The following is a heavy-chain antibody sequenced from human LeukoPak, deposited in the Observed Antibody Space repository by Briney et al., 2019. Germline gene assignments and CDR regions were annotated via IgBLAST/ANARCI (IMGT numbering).Heavy chain of an antibody. CDR2: IKEDGSER. CDR1: AFIFSGHW. D-gene: IGHD2-2*01. V-gene: IGHV3-7*01. CDR3: ARVMEYCSSTSCYPPWDYYYYGMDV. Sequence: GESLRLSCEGSAFIFSGHWMNWVRQTPGKGLEWVASIKEDGSERQYVDSVKGRFTISRDNAKNSLYLQMNSLRAEDTAVYYCARVMEYCSSTSCYPPWDYYYYGMDVWGQGTTVTVSS. J-gene: IGHJ6*02.